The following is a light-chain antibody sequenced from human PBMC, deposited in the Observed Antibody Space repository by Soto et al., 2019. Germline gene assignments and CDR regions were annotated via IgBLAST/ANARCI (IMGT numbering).Light chain of an antibody. Sequence: QSVLSQPPSASGTPGQRVTISCSGSSSNIGSNTVSWYQQFPGTAPKLLIYFNIQRPSGVPDRFSGSKSGTSASLAISGLQSEDEADYYCEAWDDSLNGYVLGTGTKVTVL. CDR1: SSNIGSNT. J-gene: IGLJ1*01. CDR3: EAWDDSLNGYV. V-gene: IGLV1-44*01. CDR2: FNI.